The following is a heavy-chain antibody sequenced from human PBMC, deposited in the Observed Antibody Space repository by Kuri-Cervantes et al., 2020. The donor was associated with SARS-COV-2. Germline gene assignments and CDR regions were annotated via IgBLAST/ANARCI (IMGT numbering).Heavy chain of an antibody. D-gene: IGHD2-2*01. CDR2: INWNSGSI. CDR1: GFSFEDYA. J-gene: IGHJ4*02. V-gene: IGHV3-9*01. CDR3: AREYQLGY. Sequence: SLKISCAASGFSFEDYAMHWVRQVPGKGLEWVSGINWNSGSIGYADSVMGRFIISRDNAKNSLYLQMNSLRAEDTAVYYCAREYQLGYWGQGTLVTVSS.